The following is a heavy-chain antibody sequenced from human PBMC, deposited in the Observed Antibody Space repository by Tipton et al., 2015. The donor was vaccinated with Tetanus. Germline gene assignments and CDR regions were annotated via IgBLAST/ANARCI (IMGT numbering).Heavy chain of an antibody. CDR2: INQRGAT. Sequence: TLSLTCAVSGGSSSSFYWNWIRQTPGGGLQWIGEINQRGATYNPSLKSRATISVDSSKTQLSLNLTSVTAADTAVYYCARLREIVSRSGWAFDYWGQGILVTVSS. J-gene: IGHJ4*02. CDR1: GGSSSSFY. CDR3: ARLREIVSRSGWAFDY. V-gene: IGHV4-34*01. D-gene: IGHD5/OR15-5a*01.